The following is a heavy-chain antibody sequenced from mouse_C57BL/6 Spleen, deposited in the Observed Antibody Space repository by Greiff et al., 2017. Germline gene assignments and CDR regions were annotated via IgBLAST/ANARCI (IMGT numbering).Heavy chain of an antibody. D-gene: IGHD2-3*01. CDR3: ARGWFYFYAMDY. V-gene: IGHV1-55*01. CDR1: GYTFTSYW. CDR2: IYPGSGST. Sequence: QVQLQQPGAELVKPGASVKMSCKASGYTFTSYWITWVKQRPGQGLEWIGDIYPGSGSTNYNEKFKSKATLTVDTSSSTAYMQLSGLTSEDSAVYYCARGWFYFYAMDYWGQGTSVTVAS. J-gene: IGHJ4*01.